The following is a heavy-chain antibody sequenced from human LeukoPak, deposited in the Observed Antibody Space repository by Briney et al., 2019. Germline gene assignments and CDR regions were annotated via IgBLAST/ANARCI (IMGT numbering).Heavy chain of an antibody. V-gene: IGHV1-8*03. J-gene: IGHJ5*02. CDR3: ARDRSPYSSSWYNWLDP. Sequence: ASVKVSCKASGYTFTSYDINWVRQATGQGLEWMGWMNPNSGNTGYAQKFQGRVTITRNTSISTAYMELSRLNFDDTAIYYCARDRSPYSSSWYNWLDPWGQGTLVTVSS. D-gene: IGHD2-2*01. CDR1: GYTFTSYD. CDR2: MNPNSGNT.